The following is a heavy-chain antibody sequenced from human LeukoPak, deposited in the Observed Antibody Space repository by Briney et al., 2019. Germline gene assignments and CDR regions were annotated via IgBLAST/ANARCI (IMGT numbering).Heavy chain of an antibody. J-gene: IGHJ6*02. D-gene: IGHD2-15*01. CDR2: IIPIFGIA. CDR1: GGTFSSYA. V-gene: IGHV1-69*04. Sequence: SAKVSCKASGGTFSSYAISWVRQAPGQGLEWMGRIIPIFGIANYAQKFQGRVTITADKSTSTAYMELSSLRSEDTAVYYCARWKVAATDYYYYGMDVWGQGTTVTVSS. CDR3: ARWKVAATDYYYYGMDV.